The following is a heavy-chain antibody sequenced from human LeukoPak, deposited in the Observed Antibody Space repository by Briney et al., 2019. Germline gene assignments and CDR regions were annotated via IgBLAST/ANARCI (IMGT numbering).Heavy chain of an antibody. D-gene: IGHD3-10*01. CDR3: ARGTMVRGVILAYYYYYYGMDV. CDR2: INPNSGGT. Sequence: ASVKVSCKASGYTFTGYYMHWVRQAPGQGLEWMGWINPNSGGTNYAQKFQGWVTMTRDTSISTAYMELSRLRSDDTAVYYCARGTMVRGVILAYYYYYYGMDVWGKGTTVTVSS. CDR1: GYTFTGYY. J-gene: IGHJ6*04. V-gene: IGHV1-2*04.